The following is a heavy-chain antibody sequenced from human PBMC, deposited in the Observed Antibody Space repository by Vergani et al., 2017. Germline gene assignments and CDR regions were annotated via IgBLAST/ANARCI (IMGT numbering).Heavy chain of an antibody. J-gene: IGHJ4*02. V-gene: IGHV4-61*02. D-gene: IGHD2-15*01. CDR3: ARGSWLGGSCYKPLFDY. CDR1: GGSINSHNYY. Sequence: QVQLQESGPGLVKPSQTLSLTCTVSGGSINSHNYYWSWIRQPAGKGLEWIGRIHTSGSTNYNPSLKSRVTMSEDTSKNQFSLNLTSVTAADTAVYFCARGSWLGGSCYKPLFDYWVQGILVTVSS. CDR2: IHTSGST.